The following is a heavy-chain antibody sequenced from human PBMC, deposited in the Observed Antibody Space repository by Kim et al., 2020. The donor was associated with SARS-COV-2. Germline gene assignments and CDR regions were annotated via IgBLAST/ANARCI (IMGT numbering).Heavy chain of an antibody. Sequence: SETLSLTCTVSGGSISSSSYYWGWIRQPPGKGLEWIGSIYYSGSTYYNPSLKSRFTISVDTSKNQFSLKLSSVTAADTAVYYCARRLQQWLSPGAFDYWGQETLVTASS. CDR2: IYYSGST. V-gene: IGHV4-39*01. CDR1: GGSISSSSYY. D-gene: IGHD6-19*01. J-gene: IGHJ4*02. CDR3: ARRLQQWLSPGAFDY.